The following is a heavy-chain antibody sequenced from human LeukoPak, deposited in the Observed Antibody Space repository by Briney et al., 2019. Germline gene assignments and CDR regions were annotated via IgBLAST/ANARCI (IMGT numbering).Heavy chain of an antibody. CDR1: GFTFSSYD. V-gene: IGHV3-30*18. CDR3: AKGRYTPDP. CDR2: ISYDGNNK. D-gene: IGHD5-18*01. J-gene: IGHJ5*02. Sequence: GGSLRLSCAASGFTFSSYDMHWLRQAPGKGLEWVAVISYDGNNKYYADSVKGRFTISRDNSKNTLYLQMNSLTAEDTAVYYCAKGRYTPDPWGQGTLVIVSS.